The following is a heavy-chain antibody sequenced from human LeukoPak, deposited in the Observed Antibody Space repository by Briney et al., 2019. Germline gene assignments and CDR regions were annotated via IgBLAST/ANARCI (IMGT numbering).Heavy chain of an antibody. Sequence: SETLSLTCTVSGGSISSYYWSWIRQPPGKGLEWIGYIYYSGSTNYNPSLKSRVTMSVDTSKNQFSLKLSSMTAADTAVYYCARGVRSSWYGDYYYMDVWGKGTTVTISS. J-gene: IGHJ6*03. D-gene: IGHD6-13*01. CDR2: IYYSGST. CDR3: ARGVRSSWYGDYYYMDV. CDR1: GGSISSYY. V-gene: IGHV4-59*12.